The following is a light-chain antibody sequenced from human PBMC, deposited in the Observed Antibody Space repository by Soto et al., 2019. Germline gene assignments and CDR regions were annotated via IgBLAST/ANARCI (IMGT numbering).Light chain of an antibody. CDR3: QQYDKWPRT. J-gene: IGKJ1*01. Sequence: EIVLSQSPGTLSLSPGKRATLSCRASQSVSNFLAWYQQKPGQAPRLLIYDTSNRATGIPARFSGSGSGAEYTLTISSLQSEDFAVYYCQQYDKWPRTFGQGTKVDIK. V-gene: IGKV3-11*01. CDR1: QSVSNF. CDR2: DTS.